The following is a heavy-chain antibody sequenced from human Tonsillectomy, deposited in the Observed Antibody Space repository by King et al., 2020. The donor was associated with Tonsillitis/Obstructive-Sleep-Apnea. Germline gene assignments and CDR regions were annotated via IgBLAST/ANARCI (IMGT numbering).Heavy chain of an antibody. J-gene: IGHJ6*03. Sequence: VQLQQWGAGLLKPSETLSLTCAVYGGSFSGYYWRWIRQPPGKGLEWIGEINHSGSTNYNPSPKSRVTISVDTSKNQFSLKLNSVTAADTAVYYCARGAQCLVGHYYMDVWGKGTTVTVSS. CDR1: GGSFSGYY. CDR2: INHSGST. D-gene: IGHD6-19*01. CDR3: ARGAQCLVGHYYMDV. V-gene: IGHV4-34*01.